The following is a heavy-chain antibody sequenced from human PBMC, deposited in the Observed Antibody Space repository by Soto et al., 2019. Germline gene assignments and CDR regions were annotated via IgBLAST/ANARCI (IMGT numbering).Heavy chain of an antibody. CDR3: ARKYYYGAGTLDY. CDR1: GYIFTNYC. D-gene: IGHD3-10*01. J-gene: IGHJ4*02. CDR2: MYPGDSET. V-gene: IGHV5-51*01. Sequence: GESLKISCNGSGYIFTNYCIAWVLQMPGKGLEWMGIMYPGDSETRYSPSFQGQVTMSADKSISTAYLQWSSLKASDSGMYYCARKYYYGAGTLDYWGQGTMVTVSS.